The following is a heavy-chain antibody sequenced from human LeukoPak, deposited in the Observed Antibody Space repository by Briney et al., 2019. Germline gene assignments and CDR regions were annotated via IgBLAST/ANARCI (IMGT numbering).Heavy chain of an antibody. V-gene: IGHV3-21*04. CDR1: GFTFSSYS. CDR3: AKSDWNDGRPVDY. D-gene: IGHD1-1*01. J-gene: IGHJ4*02. CDR2: ISSSSTYI. Sequence: GGSLRLSCAASGFTFSSYSMNWVRQTPGKGLEWVSSISSSSTYIYYADSVKGRFTISRDNAKNSLYLQMNSLRAEDTAVYYCAKSDWNDGRPVDYWGQGTLVTVSS.